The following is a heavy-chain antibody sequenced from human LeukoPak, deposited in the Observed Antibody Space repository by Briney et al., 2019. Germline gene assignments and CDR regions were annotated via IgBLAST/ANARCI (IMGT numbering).Heavy chain of an antibody. J-gene: IGHJ4*02. CDR2: ISWNSGSI. D-gene: IGHD6-19*01. Sequence: GGSLRLSCAASGFTFDDYAMHWVRQAPGKGLEWVSGISWNSGSIGYADSVKGRFTISRDNAKNSLYLQMNSLRAEDTAVYYCARDLAVAGPDYWGQGTLVTVSS. V-gene: IGHV3-9*01. CDR1: GFTFDDYA. CDR3: ARDLAVAGPDY.